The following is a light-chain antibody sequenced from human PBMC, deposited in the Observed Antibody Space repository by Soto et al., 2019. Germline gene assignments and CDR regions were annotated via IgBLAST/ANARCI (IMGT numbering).Light chain of an antibody. CDR2: DAS. Sequence: AIQLTQSPSSLSASVGDRVTITCRASQGITSALAWYQQKPGKAPKLLIYDASTLESGVPSRFSGSGSGTDFTLTISGLQPEDFATYYCHHFNNYPAYTFGQGTKLEIK. CDR3: HHFNNYPAYT. V-gene: IGKV1D-13*01. J-gene: IGKJ2*01. CDR1: QGITSA.